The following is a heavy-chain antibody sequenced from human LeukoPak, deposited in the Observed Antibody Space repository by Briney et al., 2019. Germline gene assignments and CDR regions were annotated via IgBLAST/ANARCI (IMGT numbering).Heavy chain of an antibody. V-gene: IGHV4-34*01. CDR2: INHSGNT. D-gene: IGHD3-9*01. Sequence: PSETLSLTCAVYGGSFGGYYWSWIRQPPGKGLEWIGEINHSGNTNYNPSLKSRVTISVDTSKNQFSLKLSSVTAADTAVYYCARLRYFDWLFPRNWFDPWGQGTLVTVSS. J-gene: IGHJ5*02. CDR1: GGSFGGYY. CDR3: ARLRYFDWLFPRNWFDP.